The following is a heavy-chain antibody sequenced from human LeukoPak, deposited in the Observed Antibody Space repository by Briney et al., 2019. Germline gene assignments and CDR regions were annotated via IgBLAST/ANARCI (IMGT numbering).Heavy chain of an antibody. CDR3: ARDHDLLWFGELYIWGSYGMDV. CDR2: INTNTGNP. CDR1: GYTFTSYA. D-gene: IGHD3-10*01. V-gene: IGHV7-4-1*02. J-gene: IGHJ6*02. Sequence: ASVKVSCKASGYTFTSYAMNWVRQAPGQGLEWMGRINTNTGNPTYAQGLTGRFVFSLDTSVSTAYLQISSLKAENTAVYYCARDHDLLWFGELYIWGSYGMDVWGQGTTVTVSS.